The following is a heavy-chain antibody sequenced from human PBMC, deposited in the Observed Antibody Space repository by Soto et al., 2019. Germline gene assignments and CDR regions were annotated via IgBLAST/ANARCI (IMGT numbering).Heavy chain of an antibody. CDR2: IYYSGST. D-gene: IGHD3-22*01. J-gene: IGHJ3*02. Sequence: SETLSLTCTVSGGSISSGGYYWSWIRQHPGKGLEWIGYIYYSGSTYYNPSLKSRVTISVDTSKNQFSLKLSSVTAADTAVYYCARDLTWDYDSSGYVDAFGIWGQGTMVTVSS. V-gene: IGHV4-31*03. CDR3: ARDLTWDYDSSGYVDAFGI. CDR1: GGSISSGGYY.